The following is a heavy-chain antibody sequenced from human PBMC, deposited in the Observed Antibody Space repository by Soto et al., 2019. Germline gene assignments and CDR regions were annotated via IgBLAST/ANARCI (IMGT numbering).Heavy chain of an antibody. CDR2: IYYSGST. J-gene: IGHJ6*02. Sequence: SDTLSLTCTVSGGSVSSGSYYWSWIRQPPGKGLEWIGYIYYSGSTNYNPSLKSRVTISVDTSKNQFSLKLSSVTAADTAVYYCARDLYYYDSSSPGAPGGIYYGMDVWGQGTTVT. D-gene: IGHD3-22*01. CDR3: ARDLYYYDSSSPGAPGGIYYGMDV. CDR1: GGSVSSGSYY. V-gene: IGHV4-61*01.